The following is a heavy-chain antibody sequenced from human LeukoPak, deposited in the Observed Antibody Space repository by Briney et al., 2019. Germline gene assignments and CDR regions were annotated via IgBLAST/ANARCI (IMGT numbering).Heavy chain of an antibody. CDR3: AKDDAMIVASAFDI. J-gene: IGHJ3*02. CDR1: GFTFSSYG. D-gene: IGHD3-22*01. CDR2: ISYDGSNK. V-gene: IGHV3-30*18. Sequence: GRSLRLSCAASGFTFSSYGMHWVRQAPGKGLEWVAVISYDGSNKYYADSVKGRFTISRDNSKNTLYLQMNSLRAEDTAVYYCAKDDAMIVASAFDIWGQETMGAVSP.